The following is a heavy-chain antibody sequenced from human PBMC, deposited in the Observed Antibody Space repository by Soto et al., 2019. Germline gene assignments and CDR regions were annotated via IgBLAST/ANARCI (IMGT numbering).Heavy chain of an antibody. V-gene: IGHV4-59*01. CDR1: GVSIIRSF. CDR2: ISDSGVT. D-gene: IGHD3-10*01. CDR3: ARGAGDFSGPDTFDI. J-gene: IGHJ3*02. Sequence: QVQLQESGPRLVKSSETLSLVCSVSGVSIIRSFWGWIRQPPGKGLEYIGYISDSGVTDYDPSLRSRGTMSADTSKNQVPRKRTAETAADTAVYDCARGAGDFSGPDTFDIWGQGTMVTVSS.